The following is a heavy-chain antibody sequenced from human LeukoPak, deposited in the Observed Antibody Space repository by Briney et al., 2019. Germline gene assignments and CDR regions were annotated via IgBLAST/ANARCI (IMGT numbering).Heavy chain of an antibody. D-gene: IGHD3-10*01. J-gene: IGHJ5*02. Sequence: EASVKVSCKASGYTFTSYGISWVRQAPGQGLEWMGWISAYNGNTNYAQKLQGRVTMTTDTSTSTAYMELRSLRSDDTAVYYCARGSNYYGSGSYFPRNWSDPWGQGTLVTVSS. CDR1: GYTFTSYG. V-gene: IGHV1-18*01. CDR3: ARGSNYYGSGSYFPRNWSDP. CDR2: ISAYNGNT.